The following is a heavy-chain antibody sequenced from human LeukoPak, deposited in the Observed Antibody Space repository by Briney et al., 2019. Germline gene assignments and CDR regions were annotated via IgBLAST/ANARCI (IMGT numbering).Heavy chain of an antibody. CDR3: VRDSSTPDY. J-gene: IGHJ4*02. D-gene: IGHD3-10*01. CDR1: GFTFTSYW. CDR2: INQDGSEK. V-gene: IGHV3-7*01. Sequence: GPLRLSCAASGFTFTSYWMSWVRQAPGKGLAWVANINQDGSEKYYVDSVKGRFTISRDNARNSLHLQMNSLRAEDTAVYYCVRDSSTPDYWGQGTLVTVSS.